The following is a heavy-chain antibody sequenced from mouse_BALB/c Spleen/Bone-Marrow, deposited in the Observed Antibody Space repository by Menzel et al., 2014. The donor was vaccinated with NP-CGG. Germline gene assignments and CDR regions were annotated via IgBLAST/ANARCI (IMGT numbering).Heavy chain of an antibody. CDR3: ARNYRYPRPYAMDY. J-gene: IGHJ4*01. V-gene: IGHV1S127*01. CDR2: IDPSNSET. D-gene: IGHD2-14*01. Sequence: QLQQPGPELVRPGASVKMSCKASGYTFTSYWMHWVKQRPGQGLEWIGMIDPSNSETRLNQKFKDKATLNVDKSSNTAYMQLSSLTSEDSAVYYCARNYRYPRPYAMDYWGQGTSVTVSS. CDR1: GYTFTSYW.